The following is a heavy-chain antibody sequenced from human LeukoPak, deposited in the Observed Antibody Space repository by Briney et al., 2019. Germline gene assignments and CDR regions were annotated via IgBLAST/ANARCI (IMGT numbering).Heavy chain of an antibody. CDR3: ARDFGDSSSWYRSNWFDP. CDR1: GCTFTGYY. V-gene: IGHV1-2*02. D-gene: IGHD6-13*01. J-gene: IGHJ5*02. Sequence: ASVKVSCKASGCTFTGYYMQWVRQAPGQGLEWMGWINPNSGGTNYAQKLQGRVTMTTDTSTSTAYMELRSLRSDDTAVYYCARDFGDSSSWYRSNWFDPWGQGTLVTVSS. CDR2: INPNSGGT.